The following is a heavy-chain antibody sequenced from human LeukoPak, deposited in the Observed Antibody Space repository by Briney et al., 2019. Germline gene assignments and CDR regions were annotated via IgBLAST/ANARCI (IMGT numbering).Heavy chain of an antibody. Sequence: SETLSLTCTVSGDSISSGGYYWSWIRQPPGKGLEWIGYIYHSGSAYYNPSHKSRVTISLDGSKNQFSLYLSSVTAADTAVYYCASDGNDREIHWGQGTLVIVSS. J-gene: IGHJ4*02. V-gene: IGHV4-30-2*01. CDR2: IYHSGSA. D-gene: IGHD1-1*01. CDR3: ASDGNDREIH. CDR1: GDSISSGGYY.